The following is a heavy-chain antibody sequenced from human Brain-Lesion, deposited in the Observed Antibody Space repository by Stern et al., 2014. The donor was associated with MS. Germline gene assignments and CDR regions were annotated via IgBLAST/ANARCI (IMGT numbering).Heavy chain of an antibody. CDR1: GFTFGNYW. V-gene: IGHV3-7*03. CDR3: ARVYNTIYGIVTQRGSGMDV. Sequence: EVQLVESGGGLVQPGGSLTISCTAAGFTFGNYWMTWVRQAPGKGLEWVANIKEGGTEKNYVDSVKGRVTISRDNARNSLYLQMNSLRVEDTALYYWARVYNTIYGIVTQRGSGMDVWGQGTTVIVSS. CDR2: IKEGGTEK. J-gene: IGHJ6*02. D-gene: IGHD3-3*01.